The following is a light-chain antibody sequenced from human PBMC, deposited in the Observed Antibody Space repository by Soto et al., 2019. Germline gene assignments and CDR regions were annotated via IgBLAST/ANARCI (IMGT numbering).Light chain of an antibody. V-gene: IGKV1-39*01. CDR1: QSISKN. CDR3: QQGYSIPHT. Sequence: DIQMTQSPSSLSASVGDRVTITCRASQSISKNLNWYQQKPGKAPKVLIYAASTSQSGVPSRFSGSGSGTDFTLTISSLQPEDFATYHCQQGYSIPHTFGQGTKVDIK. J-gene: IGKJ1*01. CDR2: AAS.